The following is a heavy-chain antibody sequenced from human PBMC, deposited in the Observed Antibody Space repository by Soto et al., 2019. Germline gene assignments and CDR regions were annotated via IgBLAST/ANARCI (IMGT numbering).Heavy chain of an antibody. CDR1: GGSISAAGDS. Sequence: SETLSLTCAVSGGSISAAGDSWSWIRQPPGGGLEWIGYIYHSGTLLYNPSLKPRLTMSLDRSNTQFSLTLNSVTAADTAVYYCARAQFYSGSGRYNNLMFDPWGQGIQVTVSS. V-gene: IGHV4-30-2*01. J-gene: IGHJ5*02. D-gene: IGHD3-10*01. CDR2: IYHSGTL. CDR3: ARAQFYSGSGRYNNLMFDP.